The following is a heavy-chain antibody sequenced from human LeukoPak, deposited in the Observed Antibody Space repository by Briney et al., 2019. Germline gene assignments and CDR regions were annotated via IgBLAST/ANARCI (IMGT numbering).Heavy chain of an antibody. D-gene: IGHD6-6*01. V-gene: IGHV4-39*01. CDR3: ARRDIAARLNWFDP. Sequence: PSETLSLTCTVFGGSISSSRYYWGWIRQPPGKGLEWIGNIYYSGSTYYNPSLKSRVTISLDTSKNQFSLKLSSVTAADTAVYYCARRDIAARLNWFDPWGQGTLVTVSS. J-gene: IGHJ5*02. CDR2: IYYSGST. CDR1: GGSISSSRYY.